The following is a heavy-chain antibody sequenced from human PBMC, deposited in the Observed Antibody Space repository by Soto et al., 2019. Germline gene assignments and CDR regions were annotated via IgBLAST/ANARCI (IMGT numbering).Heavy chain of an antibody. CDR1: GYTFTNYG. CDR2: SNTYNGNT. J-gene: IGHJ3*02. Sequence: ASVKVSCKASGYTFTNYGISRVRQAPGQWLEWMGWSNTYNGNTNYAQKFQGRVTITADKSTSTAYMELSSLRSEDTAVYYCARGRSITMVRGVENAFDIWGQGTMVTVSS. D-gene: IGHD3-10*01. V-gene: IGHV1-18*01. CDR3: ARGRSITMVRGVENAFDI.